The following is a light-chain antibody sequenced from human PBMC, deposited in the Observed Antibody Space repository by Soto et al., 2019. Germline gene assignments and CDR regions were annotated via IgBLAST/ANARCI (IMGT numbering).Light chain of an antibody. J-gene: IGLJ3*02. CDR1: SSDVGSYNL. CDR3: CSYAGSSTWV. CDR2: EVS. Sequence: QSVLTQPASVSWSPGQSITISCTGTSSDVGSYNLVSWYQQHPGKAPKLMIYEVSKRPSGVSNRFSGSKSGNTASLTISGLQAEDEADYYCCSYAGSSTWVFGGGTKLTVL. V-gene: IGLV2-23*02.